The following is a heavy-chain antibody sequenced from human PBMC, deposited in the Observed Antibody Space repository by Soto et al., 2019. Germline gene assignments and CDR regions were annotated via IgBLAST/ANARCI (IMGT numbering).Heavy chain of an antibody. CDR1: GGSISSGRYY. CDR2: FYDGNT. D-gene: IGHD3-10*01. J-gene: IGHJ4*02. Sequence: SETLSLTCTVSGGSISSGRYYWAWIRQPPGKGLEWVGTFYDGNTYHNPSLRSRITIAVDTSKNQFSLKLNSVAAADTAFYYCATTRGLAVGGSFDYWGQGMLVTVSS. V-gene: IGHV4-39*01. CDR3: ATTRGLAVGGSFDY.